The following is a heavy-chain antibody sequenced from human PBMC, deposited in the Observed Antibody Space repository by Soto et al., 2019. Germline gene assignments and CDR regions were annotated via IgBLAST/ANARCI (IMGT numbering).Heavy chain of an antibody. D-gene: IGHD3-3*01. J-gene: IGHJ4*02. Sequence: EVQLVESGGNLVQPGGSLRLSCATSGFTFNDYAMHWVRQAPGKGLEWVSSINENSGSLDYADSVKGRFTISRDNAKNSLYRQIIGRKAEATPPYFCPKNPPWNFHSCGQGTLVTVSS. V-gene: IGHV3-9*01. CDR1: GFTFNDYA. CDR3: PKNPPWNFHS. CDR2: INENSGSL.